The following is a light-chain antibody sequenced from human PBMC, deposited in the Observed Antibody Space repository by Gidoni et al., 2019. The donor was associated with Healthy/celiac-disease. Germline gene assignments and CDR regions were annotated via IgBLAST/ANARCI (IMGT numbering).Light chain of an antibody. Sequence: DIQLTHSPSFLSASVGDRVTITCRASQGISSYLAWYQQKPGKAPKLLIYAASTLQSGVPSRFSGSGDGTEFTLTISSLQPEDFATYYCQQLNSYLRYTFGQXTKLEIK. CDR3: QQLNSYLRYT. J-gene: IGKJ2*01. CDR1: QGISSY. V-gene: IGKV1-9*01. CDR2: AAS.